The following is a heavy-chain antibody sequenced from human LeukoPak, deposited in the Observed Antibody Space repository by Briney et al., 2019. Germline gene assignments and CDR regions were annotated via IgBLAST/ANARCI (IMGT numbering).Heavy chain of an antibody. D-gene: IGHD6-6*01. CDR3: ARERYSRSSHDALDL. J-gene: IGHJ3*01. V-gene: IGHV3-21*01. CDR2: ISSSGSSA. CDR1: GFTFSSYE. Sequence: GGSLRLSCAASGFTFSSYEMNWVRQAPGKGLEWVSSISSSGSSALYADSLRGRFTISRDNAKNSLYLQMNSLRPGDTAVYYCARERYSRSSHDALDLWGQGTMVTVSS.